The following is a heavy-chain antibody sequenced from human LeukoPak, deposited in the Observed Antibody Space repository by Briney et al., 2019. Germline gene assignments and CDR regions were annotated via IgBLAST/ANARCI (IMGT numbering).Heavy chain of an antibody. V-gene: IGHV4-4*02. D-gene: IGHD1-26*01. CDR1: GGSISSSNW. CDR3: AANVVGATTDWFDP. Sequence: SGTLSLTCAVSGGSISSSNWWSWVRPPPGKGLEWIGEIYHSGSTNYNPSLKSRVTISVDKSKNQFSLKLSSVTAADTAVYYCAANVVGATTDWFDPWGQGTLVTVSS. J-gene: IGHJ5*02. CDR2: IYHSGST.